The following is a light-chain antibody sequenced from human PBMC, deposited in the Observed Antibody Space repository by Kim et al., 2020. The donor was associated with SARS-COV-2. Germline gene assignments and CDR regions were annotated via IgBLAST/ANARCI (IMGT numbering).Light chain of an antibody. CDR2: GAS. CDR1: QSICSS. CDR3: QQYAYWPA. J-gene: IGKJ5*01. Sequence: CLSRGETATLSSRACQSICSSLAWYQQKPGQAPRVLIYGASARATDIPAMFSGSGSGTEFPLTISNLQSEDFAVYYCQQYAYWPAFGQGTRLEIK. V-gene: IGKV3-15*01.